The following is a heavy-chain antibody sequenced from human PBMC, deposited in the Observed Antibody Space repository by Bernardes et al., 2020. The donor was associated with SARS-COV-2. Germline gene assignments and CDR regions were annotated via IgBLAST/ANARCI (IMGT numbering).Heavy chain of an antibody. CDR1: GFPFTYA. Sequence: GGSLRLSCAASGFPFTYAMSWVRPPPGRGLEWVSAISGSGGGVYYADSVKGRFTISRDNSKKMVYLQMSSLRAEDTGVDYCAKYAVVVVSTSEYYFDRWGQETLVTVSP. V-gene: IGHV3-23*01. CDR3: AKYAVVVVSTSEYYFDR. J-gene: IGHJ4*02. CDR2: ISGSGGGV. D-gene: IGHD3-9*01.